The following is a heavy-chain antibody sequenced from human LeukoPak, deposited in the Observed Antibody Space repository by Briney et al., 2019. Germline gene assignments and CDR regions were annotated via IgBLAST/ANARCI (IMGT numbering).Heavy chain of an antibody. CDR3: AKDPPYYYDSSGYGGGAFDI. Sequence: GGSLRLSCAASGFTFSSYAMSWVRQAPGKGLEWVSGISGSGGYTYYADSVKGRVTISRDNSKNTVYLQMNSLRAEDTAVYYCAKDPPYYYDSSGYGGGAFDIWGQGTMVTVSS. J-gene: IGHJ3*02. D-gene: IGHD3-22*01. CDR2: ISGSGGYT. V-gene: IGHV3-23*01. CDR1: GFTFSSYA.